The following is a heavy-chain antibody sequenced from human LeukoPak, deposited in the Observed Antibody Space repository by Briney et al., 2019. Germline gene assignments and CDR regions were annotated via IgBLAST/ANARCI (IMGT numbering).Heavy chain of an antibody. CDR1: GDTLNDLS. CDR2: YEPEDDER. J-gene: IGHJ6*02. CDR3: ATETVMVPYGMDV. D-gene: IGHD5-18*01. V-gene: IGHV1-24*01. Sequence: GASVKVSCQVSGDTLNDLSIHWVRQAPGKGLEWMGGYEPEDDERSYAQKFQGRFTMTVDTYTDTAYMELRSLRSEDSAVYYCATETVMVPYGMDVWGQGTTVIVSS.